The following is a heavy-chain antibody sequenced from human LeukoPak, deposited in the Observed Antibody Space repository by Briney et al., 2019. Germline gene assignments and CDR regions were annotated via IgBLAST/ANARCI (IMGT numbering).Heavy chain of an antibody. J-gene: IGHJ4*02. Sequence: GGSLRLSCAASGFTFSSYAMSWVRQAPGKGLEWVSAISGSGGSTYYADSVKGRFTISRDNSKNTLYLQMNSLRAEDTAVYYCAKDVGSWYSHSDFDYWGQGTLVTVSS. CDR2: ISGSGGST. V-gene: IGHV3-23*01. D-gene: IGHD6-13*01. CDR3: AKDVGSWYSHSDFDY. CDR1: GFTFSSYA.